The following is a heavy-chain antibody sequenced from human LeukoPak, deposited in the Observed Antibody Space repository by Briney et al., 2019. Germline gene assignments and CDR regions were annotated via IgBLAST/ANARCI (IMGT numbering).Heavy chain of an antibody. CDR2: IIPIFGTA. CDR1: GGTFSSYA. D-gene: IGHD1-26*01. J-gene: IGHJ4*02. V-gene: IGHV1-69*13. CDR3: AAAMGATIEYYFDY. Sequence: GASVKVSCKASGGTFSSYAISWVRQAPGQGLEWMGGIIPIFGTANYAQKFQGRVTITADESTSTAYMELSSLRSEDTAVYYCAAAMGATIEYYFDYWGQGTLVTVSS.